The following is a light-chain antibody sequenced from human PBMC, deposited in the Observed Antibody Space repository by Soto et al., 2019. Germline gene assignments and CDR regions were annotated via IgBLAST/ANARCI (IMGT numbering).Light chain of an antibody. J-gene: IGKJ5*01. CDR3: QQYNNWVT. Sequence: EIVMTQSPATLSLSPGERATLSCRASQSVSSNLAWYQQKPGQAPRLLIYGASTRATGIPARFSGSASGTEFTLTISSLQSEDFAVYYCQQYNNWVTFGQGTRLEIK. CDR2: GAS. CDR1: QSVSSN. V-gene: IGKV3-15*01.